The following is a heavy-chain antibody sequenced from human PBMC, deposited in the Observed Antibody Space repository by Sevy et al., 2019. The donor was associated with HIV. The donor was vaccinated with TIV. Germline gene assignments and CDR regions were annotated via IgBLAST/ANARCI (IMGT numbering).Heavy chain of an antibody. V-gene: IGHV3-7*03. CDR2: IKRDGTEK. CDR3: ARDCSSSSCLWGMDV. D-gene: IGHD2-2*01. Sequence: GGSLRLSCVASGFTFGTYGMDWVRQAPGKGLEWVAHIKRDGTEKYYVDSVKGRFTISRDNAKNSLYLQMNSLRAEDTAVYYCARDCSSSSCLWGMDVWGQGTTVTVSS. CDR1: GFTFGTYG. J-gene: IGHJ6*02.